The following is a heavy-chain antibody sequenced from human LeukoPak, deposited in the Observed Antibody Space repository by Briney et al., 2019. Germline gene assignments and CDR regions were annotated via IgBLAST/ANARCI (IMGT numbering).Heavy chain of an antibody. D-gene: IGHD3-22*01. J-gene: IGHJ4*02. CDR1: GFTFSDYY. CDR3: AKDQDYDSSGPYDY. CDR2: INWNGGST. V-gene: IGHV3-20*04. Sequence: PGGSLRLSCAASGFTFSDYYMSWIRQAPGKGLEWVSGINWNGGSTGYADSVKGRFTISRDNAKNSLYLQMNSLRAEDTAVYYCAKDQDYDSSGPYDYWGQGTLVTVSS.